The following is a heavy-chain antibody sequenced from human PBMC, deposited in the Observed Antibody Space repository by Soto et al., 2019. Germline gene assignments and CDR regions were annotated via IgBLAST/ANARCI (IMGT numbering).Heavy chain of an antibody. CDR2: MYHSGIT. V-gene: IGHV4-38-2*02. CDR1: GYSIRSGYF. CDR3: AREGGRGEGYNAVDY. Sequence: PSETLSLTCAVSGYSIRSGYFWGWIRQPPGKGLEWIGSMYHSGITYYNLSLKSRVTILVDTSKNQLSLKLSSATAADTAVYYCAREGGRGEGYNAVDYWGRGTLVTVSS. J-gene: IGHJ4*02. D-gene: IGHD2-2*02.